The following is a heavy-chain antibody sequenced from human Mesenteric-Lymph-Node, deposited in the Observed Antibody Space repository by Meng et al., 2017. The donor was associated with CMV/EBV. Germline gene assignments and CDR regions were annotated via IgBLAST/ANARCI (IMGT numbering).Heavy chain of an antibody. V-gene: IGHV3-48*03. J-gene: IGHJ6*02. CDR3: ARNRPNCNSVSCYGYYGMDV. CDR2: INVGGSNI. D-gene: IGHD2-2*01. CDR1: GFPFTTFE. Sequence: GESLMISCASSGFPFTTFEMKWVRQAPGKGLEWLSYINVGGSNIYYADPVKGRFTISRDTAKTTLSLQMNSLRAEDTAVYFCARNRPNCNSVSCYGYYGMDVWGQGTTVTVSS.